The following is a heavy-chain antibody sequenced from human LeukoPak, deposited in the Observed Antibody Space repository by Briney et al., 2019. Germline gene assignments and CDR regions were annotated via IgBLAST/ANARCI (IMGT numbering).Heavy chain of an antibody. CDR1: GGSISSYY. CDR2: IYYSGST. V-gene: IGHV4-59*01. J-gene: IGHJ3*02. CDR3: ARDIYCGGDCYSAAFDI. D-gene: IGHD2-21*01. Sequence: PSETLSLTCTVSGGSISSYYWSWIRQPPGKGLEWIGYIYYSGSTNYNPSLKSRVTMSVDTSKNQSSLKLSSVTAADTAVYYCARDIYCGGDCYSAAFDIWGQGTMVTVSS.